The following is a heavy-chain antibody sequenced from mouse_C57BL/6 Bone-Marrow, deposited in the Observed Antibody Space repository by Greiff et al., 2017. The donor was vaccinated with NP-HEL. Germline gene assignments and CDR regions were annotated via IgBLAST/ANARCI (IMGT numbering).Heavy chain of an antibody. Sequence: EVKLMESGGGLVKPGGSLKLSCAASGFTFSSYTMSWVRQTPEKRLEWVATISGGGGNTYYPDSVKGRFTISRDNAKNTLYLQMSSLRSEDTALYYCARIGYGSGKAMDYWGQGTSVTVSS. CDR3: ARIGYGSGKAMDY. CDR2: ISGGGGNT. J-gene: IGHJ4*01. D-gene: IGHD1-1*01. CDR1: GFTFSSYT. V-gene: IGHV5-9*01.